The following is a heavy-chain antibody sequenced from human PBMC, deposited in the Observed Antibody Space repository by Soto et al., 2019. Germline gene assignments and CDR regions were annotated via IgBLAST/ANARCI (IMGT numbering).Heavy chain of an antibody. CDR3: ARDSGYSYGYAIDY. D-gene: IGHD5-18*01. V-gene: IGHV4-31*03. CDR2: IYYSGST. Sequence: QVQLQESGPGLVKPSQTLSLTCTVSGGSISSGGYYWSWIRQHPGKGLEWIGSIYYSGSTYYNPSLKSRVTISVDTSKNQFSLKLSSVTAADTAVYYCARDSGYSYGYAIDYWGQGTLVTVSS. CDR1: GGSISSGGYY. J-gene: IGHJ4*02.